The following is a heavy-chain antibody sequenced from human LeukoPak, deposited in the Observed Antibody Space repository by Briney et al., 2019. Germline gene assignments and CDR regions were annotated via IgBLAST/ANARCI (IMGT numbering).Heavy chain of an antibody. V-gene: IGHV4-34*01. CDR1: GGSFSGYY. CDR2: INHSGST. D-gene: IGHD2-15*01. Sequence: SETLSLTCAVYGGSFSGYYWSWIRQPPGKGLEWIGEINHSGSTNYNPSLKSRVTISVDTSKNQFSLKLSSVTAADTAVYYCARDFPNCSGGSCYERWGQGTLVTVSS. J-gene: IGHJ4*02. CDR3: ARDFPNCSGGSCYER.